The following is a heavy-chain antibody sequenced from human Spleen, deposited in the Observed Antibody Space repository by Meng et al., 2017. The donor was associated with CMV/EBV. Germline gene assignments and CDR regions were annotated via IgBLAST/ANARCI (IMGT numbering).Heavy chain of an antibody. V-gene: IGHV1-18*01. CDR2: ISTSNVNT. CDR3: VGGVGWFDP. Sequence: KLSCKASDHTFPNYGVGWVRQAPGQGLEWLGWISTSNVNTNYAQNFQGRVTMTKDTSTTTACMELRNLTSDDTAVYYCVGGVGWFDPWGQGTLVTVSS. J-gene: IGHJ5*02. CDR1: DHTFPNYG. D-gene: IGHD3-16*01.